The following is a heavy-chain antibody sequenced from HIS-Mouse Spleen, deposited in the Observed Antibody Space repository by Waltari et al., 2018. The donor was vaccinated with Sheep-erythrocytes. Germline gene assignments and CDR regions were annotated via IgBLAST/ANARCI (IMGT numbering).Heavy chain of an antibody. CDR1: GFTFSSYG. Sequence: QVQLVESGGGVVQPGRSLRLSCAASGFTFSSYGMPWVRPAPGKGLEWVAVISYDGSNKYYADSVKGRFTISRDNSKNTLYLQMNSLRAEDTAVYYCAKEYSSGWYMGGYYFDYWGQGTLVTVSS. CDR3: AKEYSSGWYMGGYYFDY. V-gene: IGHV3-30*18. D-gene: IGHD6-19*01. CDR2: ISYDGSNK. J-gene: IGHJ4*02.